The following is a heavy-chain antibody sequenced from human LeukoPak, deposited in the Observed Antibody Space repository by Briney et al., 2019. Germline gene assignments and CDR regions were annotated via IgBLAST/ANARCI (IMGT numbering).Heavy chain of an antibody. J-gene: IGHJ6*03. CDR1: GFTFSDYY. CDR2: ISSSGSTI. V-gene: IGHV3-11*01. Sequence: GGSLRLSCAASGFTFSDYYMSWIRQAPGKGLEWVSYISSSGSTIYYADSVKGRFTISRDNAKNSLYLQMNSLRAEDTAVYYCAIGRSAAAGTFRKWVQGYYYMDVWGKGTTVTVSS. D-gene: IGHD6-13*01. CDR3: AIGRSAAAGTFRKWVQGYYYMDV.